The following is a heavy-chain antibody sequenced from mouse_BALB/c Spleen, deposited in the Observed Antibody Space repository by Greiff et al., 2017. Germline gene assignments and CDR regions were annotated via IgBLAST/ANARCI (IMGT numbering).Heavy chain of an antibody. CDR3: ARADDYDWYFDV. CDR2: SRNKANDYTT. J-gene: IGHJ1*01. CDR1: GFTFSDFY. V-gene: IGHV7-1*02. Sequence: EVQVVESGGGLVQPGGSLRLSCATSGFTFSDFYMEWVRQPPGKRLEWIAASRNKANDYTTEYSASVKGRFIVSRDTSQSILYLQMNALRAEDTAIYYCARADDYDWYFDVWGAGTTVTVSS. D-gene: IGHD2-4*01.